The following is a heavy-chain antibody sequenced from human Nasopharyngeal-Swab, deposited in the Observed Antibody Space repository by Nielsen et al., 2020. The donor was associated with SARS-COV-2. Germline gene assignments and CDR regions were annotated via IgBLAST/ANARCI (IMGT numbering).Heavy chain of an antibody. CDR2: IYSGGST. CDR1: GFTGSSNY. Sequence: GESLKISCAASGFTGSSNYMSWVRQAPGKGLEWVSVIYSGGSTYYADSVKGRFTISRDNSKNTLYLQMDSLRAEDTAVYYCARGSFDYYYGMDVWGQGTTVTVSS. V-gene: IGHV3-53*01. CDR3: ARGSFDYYYGMDV. J-gene: IGHJ6*02.